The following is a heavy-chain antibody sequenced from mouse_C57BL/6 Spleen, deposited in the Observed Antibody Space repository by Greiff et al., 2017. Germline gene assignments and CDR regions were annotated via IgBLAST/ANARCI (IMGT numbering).Heavy chain of an antibody. Sequence: VQLQQSGPELVKPGASVKISCKASGYTFTDYYMNWVKQSHGKSLEWIGDINPNNGGTSYNQKFKGKATLTVDKSSSTAYMELRSLTSEDSAVYYCARSAYLTTAAPFDYWGQGTTLTVSS. CDR1: GYTFTDYY. J-gene: IGHJ2*01. D-gene: IGHD1-2*01. CDR3: ARSAYLTTAAPFDY. CDR2: INPNNGGT. V-gene: IGHV1-26*01.